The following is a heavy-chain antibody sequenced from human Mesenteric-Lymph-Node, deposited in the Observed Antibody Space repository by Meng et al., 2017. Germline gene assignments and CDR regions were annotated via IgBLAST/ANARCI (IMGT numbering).Heavy chain of an antibody. J-gene: IGHJ3*02. CDR3: ARAHRLGQDAFDI. D-gene: IGHD2-21*01. CDR1: GFTFSDYA. V-gene: IGHV3-23*01. Sequence: GESLKISCAASGFTFSDYAMSWVRQAPGKGLEWVSAISGSGGGTYYADSVKGRFTISRDNSKNTLYLQMNSLRAEDTALYYCARAHRLGQDAFDIWGQGTMVTVSS. CDR2: ISGSGGGT.